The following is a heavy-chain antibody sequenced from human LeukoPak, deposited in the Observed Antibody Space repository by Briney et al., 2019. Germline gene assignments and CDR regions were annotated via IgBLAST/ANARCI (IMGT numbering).Heavy chain of an antibody. CDR1: GFTFSNYG. D-gene: IGHD1-26*01. J-gene: IGHJ3*02. CDR2: IRYDGNNK. Sequence: GGSLRLSCGASGFTFSNYGMHWVRQAPGQGLEWVAFIRYDGNNKYYADSVKGRFTISRDNSKNTLYLQMNSLRAEDTAVYYCARDRSGCPLYDAFDIWGQGTMVTVSS. V-gene: IGHV3-30*02. CDR3: ARDRSGCPLYDAFDI.